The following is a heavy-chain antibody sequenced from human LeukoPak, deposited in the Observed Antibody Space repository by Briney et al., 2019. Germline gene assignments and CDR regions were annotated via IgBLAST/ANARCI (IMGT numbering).Heavy chain of an antibody. V-gene: IGHV4-39*01. CDR1: GGSISSSSYY. Sequence: SETLSLTCTVSGGSISSSSYYWGWIRQPPGKGLEWIGSIYYSGSTYYNPSLKSRVTISVDTSKNQFSLKLSSVTAADTAVYYCARRFEIVGATFDYWGQGTLVTVSS. CDR2: IYYSGST. D-gene: IGHD1-26*01. J-gene: IGHJ4*02. CDR3: ARRFEIVGATFDY.